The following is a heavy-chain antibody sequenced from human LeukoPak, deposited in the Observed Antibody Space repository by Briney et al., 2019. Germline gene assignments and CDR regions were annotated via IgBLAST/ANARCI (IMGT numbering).Heavy chain of an antibody. CDR1: GGSFSGYY. Sequence: SETLSLTCAVYGGSFSGYYWSWIRQPPGKGLEWIGEINHSGSTNYNPSLKSRVTISVDTSKNQFSLKLSSVTAADTAVYYCAKGDGGLSDYWGQGTLVTVSS. J-gene: IGHJ4*02. CDR2: INHSGST. V-gene: IGHV4-34*01. D-gene: IGHD4-23*01. CDR3: AKGDGGLSDY.